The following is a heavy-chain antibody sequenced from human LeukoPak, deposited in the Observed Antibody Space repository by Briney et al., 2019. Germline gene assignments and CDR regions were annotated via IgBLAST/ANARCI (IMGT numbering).Heavy chain of an antibody. V-gene: IGHV4-39*01. Sequence: SETLSLTCTVSGGSISSSSYYWGWIRQPPGKGLEWIGSIYYSRSTYYNPSLKSRVTISVDTSKNQFSLKLSSVTAADTAVYYCASRGGIVGGYWGQGTLVTVSS. CDR2: IYYSRST. J-gene: IGHJ4*02. D-gene: IGHD3-22*01. CDR3: ASRGGIVGGY. CDR1: GGSISSSSYY.